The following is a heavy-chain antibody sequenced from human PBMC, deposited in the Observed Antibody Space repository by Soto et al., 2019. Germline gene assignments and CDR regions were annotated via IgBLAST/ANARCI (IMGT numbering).Heavy chain of an antibody. CDR3: ARDRAYYDSSGYYYNYFDY. Sequence: GASVKVSCKASGYTFTSDHMHWVRQAPGQGLEWMGIINPAGGSTRFAQNFQGRVTMTRDTSTTTVYMELSSLRSEDTAVYYCARDRAYYDSSGYYYNYFDYWGQGTLVTVSS. V-gene: IGHV1-46*01. CDR2: INPAGGST. J-gene: IGHJ4*02. CDR1: GYTFTSDH. D-gene: IGHD3-22*01.